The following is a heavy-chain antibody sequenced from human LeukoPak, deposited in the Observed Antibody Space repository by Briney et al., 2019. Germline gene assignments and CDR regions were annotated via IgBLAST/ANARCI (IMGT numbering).Heavy chain of an antibody. CDR2: ISASGAAT. CDR3: AKRPVPATKYYFDC. J-gene: IGHJ4*02. D-gene: IGHD6-19*01. CDR1: GFTFSNFV. Sequence: GGSLRLSCAASGFTFSNFVMSWVRQAPGKGLQWVSSISASGAATYYADSVKGRFAISRDNSKNTLYLQMNSLRAEDTAVYYCAKRPVPATKYYFDCWGQGTLVSVSS. V-gene: IGHV3-23*01.